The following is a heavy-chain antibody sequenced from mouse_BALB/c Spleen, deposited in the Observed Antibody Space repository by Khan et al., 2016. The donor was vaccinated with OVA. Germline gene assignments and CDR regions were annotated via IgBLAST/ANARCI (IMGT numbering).Heavy chain of an antibody. CDR2: IWSVGNT. CDR1: GFSLTNYG. J-gene: IGHJ4*01. V-gene: IGHV2-2*01. CDR3: ARKRGVHYNMDF. Sequence: VQLQESGPGLVQPSQSLSITCTVSGFSLTNYGVHWIRQSPGRGLEWLGLIWSVGNTDYNAAFISRLTISKDNTKSQVFFKMNSSQVDDTAIYYCARKRGVHYNMDFWGQGISVTVSS.